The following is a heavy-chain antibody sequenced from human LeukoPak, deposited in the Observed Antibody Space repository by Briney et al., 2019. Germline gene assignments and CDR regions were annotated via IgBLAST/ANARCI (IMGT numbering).Heavy chain of an antibody. J-gene: IGHJ4*02. CDR1: GGSISSSSYY. Sequence: PSETLSLTCTVSGGSISSSSYYWGWIRQPPGKGLEWIGSFYYSGSTYYNPSLKSRVTISVDTSKNQFSLKLSSVTAADTAVYYCARKGGKGNVWGSYRNSQAGFDYWGQGTLVTVSS. V-gene: IGHV4-39*07. CDR2: FYYSGST. D-gene: IGHD3-16*02. CDR3: ARKGGKGNVWGSYRNSQAGFDY.